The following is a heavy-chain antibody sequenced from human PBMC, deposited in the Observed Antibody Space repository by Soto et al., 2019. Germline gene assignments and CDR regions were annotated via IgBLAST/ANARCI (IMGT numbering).Heavy chain of an antibody. J-gene: IGHJ4*02. CDR2: ISWDGGST. CDR1: GFTFDDYT. V-gene: IGHV3-43*01. CDR3: AKAHYYYGSGTIYYFDY. Sequence: EVQLVESGGVVVQPGGSLRLSCAASGFTFDDYTMHWVRQAPGKGLEWVSLISWDGGSTYYADSVKGRFTISRDNSKNSLYLQMNSLRTEDTALYYCAKAHYYYGSGTIYYFDYWGQGTLVTVSS. D-gene: IGHD3-10*01.